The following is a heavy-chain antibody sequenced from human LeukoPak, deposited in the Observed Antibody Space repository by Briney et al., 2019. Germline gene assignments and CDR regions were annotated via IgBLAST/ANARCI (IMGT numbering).Heavy chain of an antibody. V-gene: IGHV4-4*07. J-gene: IGHJ2*01. CDR2: IYTSGST. D-gene: IGHD3-22*01. Sequence: SSETLSPTCTVSGGSISSYYWSWIRQPAGKGLEWIGRIYTSGSTTYNSSFNSRVTISLDTSKKQLSLTLSFVTAADTAVYFCARGVGSGGYYGSSHWHLDLWGRGTLVTVSS. CDR1: GGSISSYY. CDR3: ARGVGSGGYYGSSHWHLDL.